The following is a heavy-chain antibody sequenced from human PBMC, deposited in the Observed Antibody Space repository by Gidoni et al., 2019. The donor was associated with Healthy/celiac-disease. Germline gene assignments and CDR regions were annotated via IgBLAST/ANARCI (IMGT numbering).Heavy chain of an antibody. V-gene: IGHV3-23*01. CDR3: AKHKATMIVVVIDY. Sequence: EVQLLESGGGLVQPGGSLRLSCAASVFTLRRYAMSWVRQAPGKGLAWVAAISGSGGSTYYADSVKGRFTISRDNSKNTLYLQMNSLRAEDTAVYYCAKHKATMIVVVIDYWGQGTLVTVSS. CDR2: ISGSGGST. CDR1: VFTLRRYA. J-gene: IGHJ4*02. D-gene: IGHD3-22*01.